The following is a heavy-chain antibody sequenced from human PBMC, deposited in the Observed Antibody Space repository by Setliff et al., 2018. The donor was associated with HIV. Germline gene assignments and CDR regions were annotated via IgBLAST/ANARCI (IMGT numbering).Heavy chain of an antibody. J-gene: IGHJ3*02. D-gene: IGHD3-16*01. Sequence: KPSETLSLTCTVSGGSINSYYWSWIRQPAGKGLEWIGRMYTSGVAKYNPSLESRVTMSVDTSKNQMSLELTSVTAADTAVYYCARDPKVEWDLLGAFDIWGQGTMVTVSS. CDR2: MYTSGVA. CDR1: GGSINSYY. CDR3: ARDPKVEWDLLGAFDI. V-gene: IGHV4-4*07.